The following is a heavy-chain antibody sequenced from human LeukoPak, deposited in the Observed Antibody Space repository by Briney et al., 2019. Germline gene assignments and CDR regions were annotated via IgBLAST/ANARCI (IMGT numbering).Heavy chain of an antibody. CDR3: ARDKDYDFWSGYYTAHAFDI. CDR1: GGSISSYY. Sequence: SETLSLTCTVSGGSISSYYWSWIRQPAGKGLEWIGRIYTIGSTNYNPSLKSRVNMSVHTSKHQFSLKLSSVTAADTAVYYCARDKDYDFWSGYYTAHAFDIWGQGTMVTVSS. CDR2: IYTIGST. D-gene: IGHD3-3*01. J-gene: IGHJ3*02. V-gene: IGHV4-4*07.